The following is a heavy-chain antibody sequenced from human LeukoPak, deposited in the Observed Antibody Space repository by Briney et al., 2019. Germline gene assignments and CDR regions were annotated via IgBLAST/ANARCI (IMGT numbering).Heavy chain of an antibody. J-gene: IGHJ4*02. Sequence: GGSLRLSCEAAGFSISGTYMSWVRQTPGRGLEWVSVIYGGGSTYYADSVKGRFTISRDNSKNTLYLQMNSLRAEDTAVYYCAKDDGRYCSSTSCSYDYWGQGTLVTVSS. CDR3: AKDDGRYCSSTSCSYDY. CDR2: IYGGGST. CDR1: GFSISGTY. V-gene: IGHV3-53*01. D-gene: IGHD2-2*01.